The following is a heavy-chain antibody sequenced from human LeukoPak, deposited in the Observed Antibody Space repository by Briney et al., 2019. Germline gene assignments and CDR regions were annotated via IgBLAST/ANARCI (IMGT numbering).Heavy chain of an antibody. D-gene: IGHD4/OR15-4a*01. CDR3: ARSVLSYYYYGMDV. Sequence: SETLSLTCAVYGGSFRNYYWSWLRQPPGKGLEWIGEINHSGSTNYNPSLKSRVTISVDTSKKQFSLKLSFVTAADTAVYYCARSVLSYYYYGMDVWGQGTTVTVSS. J-gene: IGHJ6*02. CDR2: INHSGST. CDR1: GGSFRNYY. V-gene: IGHV4-34*01.